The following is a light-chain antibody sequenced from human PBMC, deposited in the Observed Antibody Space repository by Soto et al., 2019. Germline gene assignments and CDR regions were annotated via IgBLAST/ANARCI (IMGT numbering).Light chain of an antibody. CDR2: GAS. CDR1: QSVDTN. Sequence: VMTQSPGTLSVSPGERATLSCRASQSVDTNLAWYQQKPGQAPRLLISGASTRATGVSARFSGSGSGTEFTLTISRLQSEDFGVCYCQPYQYWPSRTFGQGTKVAIK. J-gene: IGKJ1*01. V-gene: IGKV3-15*01. CDR3: QPYQYWPSRT.